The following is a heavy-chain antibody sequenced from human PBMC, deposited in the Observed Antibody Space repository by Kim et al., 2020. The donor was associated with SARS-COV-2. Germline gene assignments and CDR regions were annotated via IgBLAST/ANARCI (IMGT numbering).Heavy chain of an antibody. Sequence: GGSLRLSCAASGFTFSNAWMSWVRQAPGKGLEWVGRIKSKTDGGTTDYAAPVKGRFTISRDDSKNTLYLQMNSLKTEDTAVYYCTTEGPFELLWFGELSYPQTPYWGQGTLVTVSS. CDR3: TTEGPFELLWFGELSYPQTPY. J-gene: IGHJ4*02. CDR2: IKSKTDGGTT. CDR1: GFTFSNAW. D-gene: IGHD3-10*01. V-gene: IGHV3-15*01.